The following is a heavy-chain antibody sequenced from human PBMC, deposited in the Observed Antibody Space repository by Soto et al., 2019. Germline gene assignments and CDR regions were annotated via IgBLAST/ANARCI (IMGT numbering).Heavy chain of an antibody. CDR2: IYNSGST. J-gene: IGHJ2*01. CDR3: ARGYRTSWYWFDL. D-gene: IGHD6-13*01. CDR1: GGSVSGGIHY. V-gene: IGHV4-61*01. Sequence: QAQLQESGPGPVKPSETLSLTCTVSGGSVSGGIHYWSWIRQPPGKGLEWIGYIYNSGSTNYNPSLKSRVTISVDTSKNQFSLKLSSVTAADTAVYYCARGYRTSWYWFDLWGRGTLVTVSS.